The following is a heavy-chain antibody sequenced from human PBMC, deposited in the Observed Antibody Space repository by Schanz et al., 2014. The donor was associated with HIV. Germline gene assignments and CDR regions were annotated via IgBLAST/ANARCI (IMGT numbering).Heavy chain of an antibody. CDR1: GSSVTYFY. CDR3: ARAKWPPRNRHFDF. D-gene: IGHD5-12*01. J-gene: IGHJ4*02. V-gene: IGHV4-34*02. CDR2: VNHSGDA. Sequence: QVQLQQWGAGLLKPSETLSLTCAVYGSSVTYFYWSWIRQSPGKGLEWIAEVNHSGDANHNPSLKSRVTISVDTSKNHFSLKLDSVTAADTAVYYCARAKWPPRNRHFDFWGQGNLVTVS.